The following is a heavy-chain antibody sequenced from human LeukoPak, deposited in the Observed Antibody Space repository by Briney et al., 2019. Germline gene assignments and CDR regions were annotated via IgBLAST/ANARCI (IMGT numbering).Heavy chain of an antibody. J-gene: IGHJ4*02. CDR1: GSSISNYY. Sequence: SETLSLTCTVSGSSISNYYWSWIRQPAGKGLEWIGRVYTRGSATYSPSLKSRVTMSLDTSKNLFSLKLSSVSAADTAVYYCTRGLFDVSSDYAYWGQGTLVTVSS. CDR3: TRGLFDVSSDYAY. D-gene: IGHD3-9*01. V-gene: IGHV4-4*07. CDR2: VYTRGSA.